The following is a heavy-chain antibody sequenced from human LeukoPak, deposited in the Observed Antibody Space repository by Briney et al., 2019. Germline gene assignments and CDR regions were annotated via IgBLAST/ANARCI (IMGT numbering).Heavy chain of an antibody. D-gene: IGHD5-12*01. V-gene: IGHV1-69*06. CDR2: IIPIFGTA. CDR1: GGTFSSYA. Sequence: SVKVSCKASGGTFSSYAISWVRQAPGQGLEWMGGIIPIFGTANYAQKFQGRVTITADKSTSTAYMELSSLRSEDTAVYYCASPPLRATTGYFDYWGQGTLVTVSS. J-gene: IGHJ4*02. CDR3: ASPPLRATTGYFDY.